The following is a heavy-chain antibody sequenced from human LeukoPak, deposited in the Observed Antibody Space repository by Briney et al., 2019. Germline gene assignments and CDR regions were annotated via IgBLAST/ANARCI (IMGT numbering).Heavy chain of an antibody. CDR3: AKDKRYSSSGVDS. V-gene: IGHV3-30*02. D-gene: IGHD6-6*01. Sequence: GGSLRLSCAASGFTFSSYGVHWVRQAPGKGLEWVAFIRYDGSNKYYADSVKGRFTISRDNSKNTLYLQMNSLRAEDTAVYYCAKDKRYSSSGVDSWGQGTLVTVSS. J-gene: IGHJ4*02. CDR2: IRYDGSNK. CDR1: GFTFSSYG.